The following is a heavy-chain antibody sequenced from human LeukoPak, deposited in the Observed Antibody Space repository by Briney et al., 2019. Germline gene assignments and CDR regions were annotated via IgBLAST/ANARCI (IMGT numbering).Heavy chain of an antibody. CDR3: ARANTYYDFWSGRSRYYFDY. J-gene: IGHJ4*02. D-gene: IGHD3-3*01. CDR1: GYSFTSYW. CDR2: IYPGDSDT. Sequence: GESLKISCEGSGYSFTSYWIGWVRQMPGKGLEWMGIIYPGDSDTRYSPSFQGQVTISADKSISTAYLQWSSLKASDTAMYYCARANTYYDFWSGRSRYYFDYWGQGTLVTVSS. V-gene: IGHV5-51*01.